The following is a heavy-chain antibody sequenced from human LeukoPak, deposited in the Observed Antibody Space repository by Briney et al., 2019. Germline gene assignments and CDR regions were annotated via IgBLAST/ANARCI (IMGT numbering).Heavy chain of an antibody. CDR1: SGSISSSNY. V-gene: IGHV4-39*01. CDR2: IYYSGTT. D-gene: IGHD6-13*01. Sequence: KPSETLSLTCSVTSGSISSSNYWAWIRQPPGKGLEWIGTIYYSGTTYYNPSLGGRVIIALDTSSNQFSLKLTSVIAMDTAVYYCXRXRYXGTWADTGAFDVWGHGTMLTVSS. J-gene: IGHJ3*01. CDR3: XRXRYXGTWADTGAFDV.